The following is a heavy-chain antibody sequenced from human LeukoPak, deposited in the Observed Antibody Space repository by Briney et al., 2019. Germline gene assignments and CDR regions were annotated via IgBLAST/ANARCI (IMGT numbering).Heavy chain of an antibody. CDR3: VTAGGTGDSYYYMDV. CDR1: GFTFDDYA. CDR2: ISWNSGYI. V-gene: IGHV3-9*03. J-gene: IGHJ6*03. Sequence: PGRSLRLSCAASGFTFDDYAMHWVRQTPGKGLEWVSGISWNSGYIGYADSVKGRFTISRDNAKNSLYLQMNSLRVEDMALYYCVTAGGTGDSYYYMDVWGKGTTVTVSS. D-gene: IGHD6-13*01.